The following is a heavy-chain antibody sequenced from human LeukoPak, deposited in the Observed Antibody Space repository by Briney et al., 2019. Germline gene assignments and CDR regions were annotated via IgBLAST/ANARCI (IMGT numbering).Heavy chain of an antibody. CDR2: ISSASGSI. J-gene: IGHJ4*02. V-gene: IGHV3-48*04. D-gene: IGHD6-13*01. Sequence: GGSLRLSCAASGFTFSSYSMNWVRQAPGKGLEWVSYISSASGSIYYADSVKGRFTISRDNAKNSLYLQMNSLRAEDTAVYYCARDRDSGSWYAYDYWGQETLVTVSS. CDR3: ARDRDSGSWYAYDY. CDR1: GFTFSSYS.